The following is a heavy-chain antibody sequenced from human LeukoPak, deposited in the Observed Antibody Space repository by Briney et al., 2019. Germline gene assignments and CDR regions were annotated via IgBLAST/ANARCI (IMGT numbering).Heavy chain of an antibody. CDR2: ISGSGLMT. J-gene: IGHJ4*02. CDR1: GFTFSDYA. CDR3: AKDRSIGTYYTFDH. V-gene: IGHV3-23*01. D-gene: IGHD1-26*01. Sequence: GGSLRLSCAASGFTFSDYAMTWVRKAPGKGLEWVATISGSGLMTYYADSVKGRFTVSGDNSKNTLYLQMSSLTAADTAVYYCAKDRSIGTYYTFDHWGQGTLVTVSS.